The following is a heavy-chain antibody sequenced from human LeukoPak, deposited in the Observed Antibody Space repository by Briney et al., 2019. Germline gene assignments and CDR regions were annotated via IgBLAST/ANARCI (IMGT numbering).Heavy chain of an antibody. V-gene: IGHV1-2*02. Sequence: APVKVSCKASGYTFTGYYMHWVRQAPGQGLEWMGWINPNSGGTNYAQKFQGRVTMTRDTSISTAYMELSRLRSDDTAVYYCARPRQSRDGHRNWGQGTLVTVSS. D-gene: IGHD5-24*01. CDR3: ARPRQSRDGHRN. J-gene: IGHJ4*02. CDR1: GYTFTGYY. CDR2: INPNSGGT.